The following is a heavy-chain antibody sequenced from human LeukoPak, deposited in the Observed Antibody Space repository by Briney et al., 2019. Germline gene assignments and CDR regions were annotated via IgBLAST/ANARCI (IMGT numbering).Heavy chain of an antibody. D-gene: IGHD3-22*01. CDR2: LYHSGST. Sequence: SETLSLTCTVSGYSISSGYYWGWVRQPPGKGLEWIANLYHSGSTYYNPSLKSRVTISVDTSKNQFSLKLSSVTAADTAVYYCARGLTYYYDSSGYYYYWGQGTLVTVSS. J-gene: IGHJ4*02. CDR3: ARGLTYYYDSSGYYYY. CDR1: GYSISSGYY. V-gene: IGHV4-38-2*02.